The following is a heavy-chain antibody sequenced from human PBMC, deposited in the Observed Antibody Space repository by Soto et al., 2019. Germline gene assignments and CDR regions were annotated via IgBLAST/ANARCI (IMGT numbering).Heavy chain of an antibody. J-gene: IGHJ5*02. D-gene: IGHD2-2*01. Sequence: AGGSLRLSCTAAGFTCGDFGRSCFLKAQGKGLEWVGFIRSKAYGGTTEYAASVKGRFTISRDDSKSIAYLQMNSLKTEDTAVYYCTRDICTSCYWFDPWGQGTLVTVSS. V-gene: IGHV3-49*03. CDR3: TRDICTSCYWFDP. CDR2: IRSKAYGGTT. CDR1: GFTCGDFG.